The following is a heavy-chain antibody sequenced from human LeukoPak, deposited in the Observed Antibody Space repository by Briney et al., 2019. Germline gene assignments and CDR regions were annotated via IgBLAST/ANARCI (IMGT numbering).Heavy chain of an antibody. D-gene: IGHD3-3*01. V-gene: IGHV1-18*01. CDR2: ISAYNGNT. CDR3: ARDSGYYDFWSGYSPHYYYGMDV. J-gene: IGHJ6*02. Sequence: ASVKVSCKASGYTFTSYGISWVRQAPGQGLEWMGWISAYNGNTNYAQKLQGRVTMTRDTSTSTVYMELSSLRSEDTAVYYCARDSGYYDFWSGYSPHYYYGMDVWGQGTTVTVSS. CDR1: GYTFTSYG.